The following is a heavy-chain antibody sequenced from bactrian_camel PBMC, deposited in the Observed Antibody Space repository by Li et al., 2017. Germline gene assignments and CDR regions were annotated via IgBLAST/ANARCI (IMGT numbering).Heavy chain of an antibody. CDR3: ATDHDLTAIMGLGLLNLLY. CDR2: ICIGGGTT. J-gene: IGHJ4*01. CDR1: GYTDRSAC. D-gene: IGHD3*01. V-gene: IGHV3S1*01. Sequence: HVQLVESGGGSVQAGGSLRLSCAASGYTDRSACMGWFRQAPGKEREAVAAICIGGGTTYYADSVKGRFTAPRDNAKNTVYLQMNNLQFEDTALYYCATDHDLTAIMGLGLLNLLYWGQGTQVT.